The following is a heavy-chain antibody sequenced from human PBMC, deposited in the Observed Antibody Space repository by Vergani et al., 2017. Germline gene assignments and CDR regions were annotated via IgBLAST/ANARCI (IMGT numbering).Heavy chain of an antibody. CDR2: IYYSGST. J-gene: IGHJ5*02. CDR3: ARLMVRGVIITNWFDP. Sequence: QVQLQESGPGLVKPSETLSLTCTVSGGSISSYYWSWIRQPPGKGLEWIGYIYYSGSTNYNPSLKSRVTISVDTSKNQFSLKLSSVTAADTAVYYCARLMVRGVIITNWFDPWGQGTLVTVSS. D-gene: IGHD3-10*01. V-gene: IGHV4-59*01. CDR1: GGSISSYY.